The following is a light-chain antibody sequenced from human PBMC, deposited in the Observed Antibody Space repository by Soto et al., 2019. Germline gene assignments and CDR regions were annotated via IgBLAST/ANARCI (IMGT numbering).Light chain of an antibody. Sequence: DIQMTQSPSSLSASVGDRVTITCQASQDISNYLNWYQQKPGKAPKLLIYDASNLETGVPSRFSGSGSGTDFTFTISSPQPEDIATYYCQQYVNLPYTFGQGTKPEIK. J-gene: IGKJ2*01. CDR1: QDISNY. CDR3: QQYVNLPYT. V-gene: IGKV1-33*01. CDR2: DAS.